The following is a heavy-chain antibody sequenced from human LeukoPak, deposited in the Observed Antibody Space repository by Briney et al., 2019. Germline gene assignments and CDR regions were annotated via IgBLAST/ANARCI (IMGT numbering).Heavy chain of an antibody. J-gene: IGHJ4*02. Sequence: GGSLRLSCAASGFTFSSYSMNWVRQAPGKGLEWVSYISSSSSTIYYADSVKGRFTISRDNAKNSLYLQMNSLRAEDTAVYYCARDSPNEGILWWSIDYWGQGTLVTVSS. D-gene: IGHD2-21*01. CDR2: ISSSSSTI. V-gene: IGHV3-48*04. CDR3: ARDSPNEGILWWSIDY. CDR1: GFTFSSYS.